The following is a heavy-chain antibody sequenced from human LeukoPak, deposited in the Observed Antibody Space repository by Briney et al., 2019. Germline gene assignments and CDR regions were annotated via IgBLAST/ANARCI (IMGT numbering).Heavy chain of an antibody. Sequence: GGSLRLSCAASGFTFSSYEMNWVRQAPGKGLEWVSYISSSGSTIYYADSVKGRFTISRDNAKNSLYLQMNSLRAEDTAVYYCAELGITMIGGVWGEGTTVSISS. CDR2: ISSSGSTI. D-gene: IGHD3-10*02. CDR3: AELGITMIGGV. V-gene: IGHV3-48*03. J-gene: IGHJ6*04. CDR1: GFTFSSYE.